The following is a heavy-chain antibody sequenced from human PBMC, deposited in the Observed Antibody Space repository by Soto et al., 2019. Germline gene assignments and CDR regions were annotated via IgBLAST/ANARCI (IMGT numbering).Heavy chain of an antibody. D-gene: IGHD5-18*01. CDR3: ARDVGYGLIDY. J-gene: IGHJ4*02. CDR2: INAYNGNT. CDR1: GDRFTSYG. V-gene: IGHV1-18*01. Sequence: ASVKVSCEASGDRFTSYGISWVRQAPGQGLEWMGWINAYNGNTNYAQKLQGRVTMTTDTSTSTAYMELRSLRSDDTAVYYCARDVGYGLIDYWGQGTLVTVSS.